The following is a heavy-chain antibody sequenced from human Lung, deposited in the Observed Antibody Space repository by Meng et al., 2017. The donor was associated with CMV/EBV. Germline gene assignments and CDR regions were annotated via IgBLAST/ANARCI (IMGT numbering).Heavy chain of an antibody. J-gene: IGHJ4*02. D-gene: IGHD3-22*01. CDR3: AREYRLKYDSSGFDC. CDR1: GFTFNTYW. Sequence: GESLKISCAASGFTFNTYWMHWVRQAPGKGLVWVSRITSDGSSTTYADSVKGRFTISRDNAKNTLYLQMNSLGAEDTAVYYCAREYRLKYDSSGFDCWGRGKXVT. V-gene: IGHV3-74*01. CDR2: ITSDGSST.